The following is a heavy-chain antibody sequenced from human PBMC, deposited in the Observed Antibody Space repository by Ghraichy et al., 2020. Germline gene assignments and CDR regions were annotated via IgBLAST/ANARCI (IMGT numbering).Heavy chain of an antibody. D-gene: IGHD5-12*01. CDR1: GGSISSYY. Sequence: SETLSLTCTVSGGSISSYYWSWIRQPPGKGLEWIGYIYYSGSTNYNPSLKSRVTISVDTSKNQFSLKLSSVTAADTAMYYCAKVGWLREGYWFDPWGQGTLVTVSS. J-gene: IGHJ5*02. CDR2: IYYSGST. V-gene: IGHV4-59*01. CDR3: AKVGWLREGYWFDP.